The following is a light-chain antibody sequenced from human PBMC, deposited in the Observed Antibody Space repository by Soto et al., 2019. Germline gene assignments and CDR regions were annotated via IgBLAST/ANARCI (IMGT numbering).Light chain of an antibody. Sequence: QPVLTQPPSASGTPEQRVTISCSGTSSNIGSNTVNWYQQLPGTAPKLLIYSNNQRPSGVPDRFSGSKSGTSASLAISGLQSDDAADYYCTAWDDSLNGVVFGGGTKVTVL. J-gene: IGLJ2*01. CDR1: SSNIGSNT. CDR2: SNN. CDR3: TAWDDSLNGVV. V-gene: IGLV1-44*01.